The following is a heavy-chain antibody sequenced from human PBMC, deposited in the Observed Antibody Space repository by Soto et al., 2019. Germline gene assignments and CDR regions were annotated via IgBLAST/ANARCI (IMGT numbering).Heavy chain of an antibody. D-gene: IGHD3-10*01. CDR2: IIPIFGTA. Sequence: QVQLVQSGAEVKKPGSSVKVSWKASGGTFSSYAISWVRQAPGQGLEWMGGIIPIFGTADYAQKFQGRVTLTADESTSTAYMELSSLRSEDTAVYYCASIRANTYYYGMDVWGQGTTVTVSS. CDR1: GGTFSSYA. CDR3: ASIRANTYYYGMDV. V-gene: IGHV1-69*12. J-gene: IGHJ6*02.